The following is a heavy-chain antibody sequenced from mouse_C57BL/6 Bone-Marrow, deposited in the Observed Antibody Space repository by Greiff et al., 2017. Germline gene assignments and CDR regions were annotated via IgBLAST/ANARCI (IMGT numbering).Heavy chain of an antibody. J-gene: IGHJ2*01. CDR2: ISYDGSN. V-gene: IGHV3-6*01. CDR3: AREGYYPYYFDY. D-gene: IGHD1-1*02. CDR1: GYSITSGYY. Sequence: EVKLMESGPGLVKPSQSLSLTCSVTGYSITSGYYWNWIRQFPGNKLEWMGYISYDGSNNYNPSLKNRISITRDTSKNQFFLKLNSVTTEDTATYYCAREGYYPYYFDYWGQGTTLTVSS.